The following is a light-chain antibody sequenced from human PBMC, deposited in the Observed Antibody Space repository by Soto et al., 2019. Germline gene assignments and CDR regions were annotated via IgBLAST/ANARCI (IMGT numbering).Light chain of an antibody. V-gene: IGKV3-20*01. Sequence: ENVLTQSPGTLSLSPGERATLSCRASQSVTNSFFAWYQQKPGQAPRLLIYGVSSRATGIPDRFSGSGSGTDFTLTISRLEPEDFVVYHCQLYSTLPHTFGQGTKLEVK. CDR3: QLYSTLPHT. J-gene: IGKJ2*01. CDR2: GVS. CDR1: QSVTNSF.